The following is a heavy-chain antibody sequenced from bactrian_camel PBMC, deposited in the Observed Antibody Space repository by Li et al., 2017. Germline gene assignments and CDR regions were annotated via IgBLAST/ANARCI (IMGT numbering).Heavy chain of an antibody. V-gene: IGHV3S53*01. Sequence: QVQLVESGGGSAQAGGSMRLDCAVSGDTASVYSLAWFRQAPGKEREGVAVLDSDGTTRYADSVLGRITISKVNAEKTLSLQMNNLKPEDSATYYCAALYTGISGCYSTSLAPASFEHWGQGTQVTVS. CDR2: LDSDGTT. D-gene: IGHD2*01. CDR3: AALYTGISGCYSTSLAPASFEH. CDR1: GDTASVYS. J-gene: IGHJ4*01.